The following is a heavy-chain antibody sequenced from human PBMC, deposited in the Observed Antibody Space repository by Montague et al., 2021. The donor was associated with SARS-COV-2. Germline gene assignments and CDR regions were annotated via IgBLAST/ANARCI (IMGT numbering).Heavy chain of an antibody. J-gene: IGHJ4*01. V-gene: IGHV3-7*01. CDR1: GLTFSDYS. Sequence: SLRLSCAASGLTFSDYSMPWVRQAPGKGLEWLATITQDGSEKYYRASVKGRFTVSRENAKNSLFLQMSNVRVDDTAVYYCARADDCFDYWGRGALVTVSS. CDR2: ITQDGSEK. CDR3: ARADDCFDY.